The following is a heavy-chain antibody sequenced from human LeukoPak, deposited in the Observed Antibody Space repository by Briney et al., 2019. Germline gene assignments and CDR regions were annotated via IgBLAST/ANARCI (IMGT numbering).Heavy chain of an antibody. CDR3: ARDPGRYSGSYFDY. V-gene: IGHV4-34*01. CDR2: INHSGST. Sequence: SETLSLTCAVYGGSFSGYYWSWIRQPPGKGLEWIGEINHSGSTNYNPSLKSRVTISVDTSKNQFSLKLSSATAADTAVYYCARDPGRYSGSYFDYWGQGTLVTVSS. CDR1: GGSFSGYY. D-gene: IGHD1-26*01. J-gene: IGHJ4*02.